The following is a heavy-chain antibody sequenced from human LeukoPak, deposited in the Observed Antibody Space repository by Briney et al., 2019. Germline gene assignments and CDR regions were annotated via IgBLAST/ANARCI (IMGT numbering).Heavy chain of an antibody. Sequence: GGSLRLSCETAGFTIKNYWMSWLRRAPGKGLEWVSRSKYDGSTAMYAQSVKGRFTIYRDNARGTLYLQRNSLRVDDTAGYYCAKPDWFDPCGRGILVTVSS. CDR3: AKPDWFDP. D-gene: IGHD1-14*01. CDR2: SKYDGSTA. V-gene: IGHV3-74*03. CDR1: GFTIKNYW. J-gene: IGHJ5*02.